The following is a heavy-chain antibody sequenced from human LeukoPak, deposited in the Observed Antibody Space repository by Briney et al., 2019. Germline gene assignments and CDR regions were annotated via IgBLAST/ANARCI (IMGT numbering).Heavy chain of an antibody. CDR1: GGSISSYY. J-gene: IGHJ4*02. Sequence: SETLSLTCTVSGGSISSYYWGWIRQPPGKGLEWIGYTYYSGSTKDHPSLKSRVTMSVDTSRNQFSVKLSSMTAADTAVYYCARDRNFWGQRTLVTVSS. CDR3: ARDRNF. CDR2: TYYSGST. V-gene: IGHV4-59*12.